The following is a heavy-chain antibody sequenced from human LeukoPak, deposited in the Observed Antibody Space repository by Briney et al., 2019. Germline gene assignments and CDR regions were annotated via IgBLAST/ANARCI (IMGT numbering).Heavy chain of an antibody. V-gene: IGHV3-30-3*01. J-gene: IGHJ4*02. D-gene: IGHD2-2*01. CDR2: ISYDGSIK. CDR1: GFTFSSYA. Sequence: GGSLRLSCAASGFTFSSYAMHWVRQAPGKGLEWVAVISYDGSIKYYADSVKGRFTISRDNSKNTLYLQMNSLRAEDTAVYYCARDPAAPEGYFDYWGQGTLVTVSS. CDR3: ARDPAAPEGYFDY.